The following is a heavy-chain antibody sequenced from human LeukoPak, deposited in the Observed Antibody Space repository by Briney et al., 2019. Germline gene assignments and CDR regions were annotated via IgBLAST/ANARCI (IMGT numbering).Heavy chain of an antibody. D-gene: IGHD6-19*01. CDR2: IKQDGSET. CDR3: ARQRGSGCLDY. CDR1: GFTFNTYG. Sequence: GGSLRLSCVASGFTFNTYGIHWVRQAPGKGLEWVANIKQDGSETYYVDSVKGRFTISRDNAKNSLSLQMNSLRAEDTAVYYCARQRGSGCLDYWGQGTLVTVSS. J-gene: IGHJ4*02. V-gene: IGHV3-7*01.